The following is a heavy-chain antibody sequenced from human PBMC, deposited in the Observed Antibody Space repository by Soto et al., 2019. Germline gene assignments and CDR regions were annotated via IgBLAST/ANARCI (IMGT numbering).Heavy chain of an antibody. CDR3: ARGNYYDSSGYYKLLPVDY. Sequence: KASETLSLTCTVSGGSVSSGSYYWSWIRQPPGKGLEWIGYIYYDGSTNYNPSLKSRVTISVDTSKNQFSLKLSSVTAADTAVYYCARGNYYDSSGYYKLLPVDYWGQGTLVTVSS. V-gene: IGHV4-61*01. J-gene: IGHJ4*02. CDR2: IYYDGST. CDR1: GGSVSSGSYY. D-gene: IGHD3-22*01.